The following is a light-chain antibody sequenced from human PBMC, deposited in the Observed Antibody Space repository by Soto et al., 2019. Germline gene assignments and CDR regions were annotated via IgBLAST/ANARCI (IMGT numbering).Light chain of an antibody. CDR2: AAS. J-gene: IGKJ4*01. CDR1: QSISTY. CDR3: QHGYSTPLT. V-gene: IGKV1-39*01. Sequence: DIQMTQSPSSLSASVGDRVTITCRASQSISTYLHWYQQKPGKAPNLLIHAASTLQSGVPSRFSGSGSGTDFTLTISSLHPEDFATYFCQHGYSTPLTFGGGTKVDIK.